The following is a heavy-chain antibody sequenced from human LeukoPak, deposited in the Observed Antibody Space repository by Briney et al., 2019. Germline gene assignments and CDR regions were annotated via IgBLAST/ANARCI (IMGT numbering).Heavy chain of an antibody. J-gene: IGHJ4*02. CDR1: GGSISSSSYY. D-gene: IGHD2-2*01. CDR2: IYYSGST. V-gene: IGHV4-39*01. Sequence: PSETLSLTCTVSGGSISSSSYYWGWIRQPPGKGLEWIGSIYYSGSTYYNPSLKSRVTISVDTSKNQFSLKLGSVTAADTAVYYCARHSRYCSSTSCYGFDYWGQGTLVTVSS. CDR3: ARHSRYCSSTSCYGFDY.